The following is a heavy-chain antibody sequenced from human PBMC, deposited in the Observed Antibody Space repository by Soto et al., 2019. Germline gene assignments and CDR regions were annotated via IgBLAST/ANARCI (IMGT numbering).Heavy chain of an antibody. CDR3: ARQGRYFDWILPRYYYYYMDV. D-gene: IGHD3-9*01. V-gene: IGHV4-59*08. Sequence: PSETLSLTCTVSGGSISSYYWSWIRQPPGKGLEWIGYIYYSGSTNYNPSLKSRVTISVDTSKNQFSLKLSSVTAADTAVYYCARQGRYFDWILPRYYYYYMDVWGKGTTVTVPS. J-gene: IGHJ6*03. CDR1: GGSISSYY. CDR2: IYYSGST.